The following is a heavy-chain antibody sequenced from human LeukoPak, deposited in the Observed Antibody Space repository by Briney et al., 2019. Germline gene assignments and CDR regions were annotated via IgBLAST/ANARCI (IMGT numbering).Heavy chain of an antibody. CDR3: TRDRRAQSSGWYVPDFDG. D-gene: IGHD6-19*01. Sequence: GGSLRLSCTTSGFTLGDYAMSWVRQAPGKGLEWVAFIRNRVYGGSTEYAAAVKGRFTISRDDSKSIAYLQMNSLKIEDTAIYYCTRDRRAQSSGWYVPDFDGWGQGTLVTVSS. J-gene: IGHJ4*02. CDR1: GFTLGDYA. V-gene: IGHV3-49*04. CDR2: IRNRVYGGST.